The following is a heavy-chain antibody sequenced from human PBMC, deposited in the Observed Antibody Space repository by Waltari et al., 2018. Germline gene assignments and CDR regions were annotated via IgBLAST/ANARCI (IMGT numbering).Heavy chain of an antibody. V-gene: IGHV3-48*01. D-gene: IGHD3-22*01. CDR3: AGHKVYDGRGFYWYSNL. J-gene: IGHJ2*01. CDR1: GFTISGYD. CDR2: LSASVSGDTI. Sequence: EVQLVESGGGLVQPGGSLRLSCVAAGFTISGYDMNWFRQAPGKGLEWLAHLSASVSGDTIYYADSVKDRFTISRDNGKNSLNLQMNSLRAEDTAVYFCAGHKVYDGRGFYWYSNLWGRGTLVGVSS.